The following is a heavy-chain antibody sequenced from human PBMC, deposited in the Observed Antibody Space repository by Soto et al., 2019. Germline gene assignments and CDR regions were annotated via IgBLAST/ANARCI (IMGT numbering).Heavy chain of an antibody. J-gene: IGHJ6*02. D-gene: IGHD3-10*01. CDR2: IYYSGST. CDR1: GGSISSYY. Sequence: PSETLSLTCTVSGGSISSYYWSWIRQPPGKGLEWIGYIYYSGSTYYNPSLKSRVTISVDTSKNQFSLKLSSVTAADTAVYYCARLSYYYGSGDYYYGMDVWGQGTTVTVSS. V-gene: IGHV4-59*06. CDR3: ARLSYYYGSGDYYYGMDV.